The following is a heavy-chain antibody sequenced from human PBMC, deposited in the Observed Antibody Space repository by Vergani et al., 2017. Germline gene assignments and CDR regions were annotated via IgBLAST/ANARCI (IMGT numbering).Heavy chain of an antibody. V-gene: IGHV3-7*01. Sequence: EVQLVESGGGLVQPGGSLRLSCAASGFTFSSYWMSWVRQAPGKGLEWVANIKQDGSEKYYVDSVKGRFTISRDNAKNSLYLQMNSLRAEDTAVYYCARRSSYNWNYELDYWGQGTLVTVSS. CDR2: IKQDGSEK. CDR3: ARRSSYNWNYELDY. D-gene: IGHD1-7*01. CDR1: GFTFSSYW. J-gene: IGHJ4*02.